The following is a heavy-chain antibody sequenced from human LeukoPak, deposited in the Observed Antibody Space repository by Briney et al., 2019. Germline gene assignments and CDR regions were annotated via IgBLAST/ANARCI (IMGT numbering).Heavy chain of an antibody. CDR3: ARFSGWELRRDY. D-gene: IGHD1-26*01. CDR1: GGSISSGDYY. Sequence: SQTLSLTCTVSGGSISSGDYYWSWIRQPRGKGLEWIGYIYYSGSTYYNPSLKSRVTISVDTSKNQFSLKLSSVTAADTAVYYCARFSGWELRRDYWGQGTLVTVSS. CDR2: IYYSGST. J-gene: IGHJ4*02. V-gene: IGHV4-30-4*01.